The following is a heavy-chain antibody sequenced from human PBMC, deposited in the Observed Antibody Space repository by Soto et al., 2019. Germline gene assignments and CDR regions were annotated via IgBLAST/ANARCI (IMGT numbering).Heavy chain of an antibody. CDR1: GFTFSSYA. CDR3: ARDIGGYSNPGGMDV. CDR2: ISYDGSNK. Sequence: GGSLRLSCAASGFTFSSYAMHWVRQAPGKGLEWVAVISYDGSNKYYADSVKGRFTISRDNSKNTLYLQMNSLRAEDTAVYYCARDIGGYSNPGGMDVWGQGTTVTVS. V-gene: IGHV3-30-3*01. J-gene: IGHJ6*02. D-gene: IGHD4-4*01.